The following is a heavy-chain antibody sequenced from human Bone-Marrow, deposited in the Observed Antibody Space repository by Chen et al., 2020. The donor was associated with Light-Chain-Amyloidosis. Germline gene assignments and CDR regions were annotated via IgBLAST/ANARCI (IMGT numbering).Heavy chain of an antibody. CDR2: IYPDDSDS. V-gene: IGHV5-51*01. CDR3: ARRRDGYNFYY. Sequence: EVQLEQSGPEVKKPGESLKISCKGSGYTFPNYWIGWVRQMPGKGLEWMGVIYPDDSDSRYSPSFEGQVTISADKSITTAYLQRRSLKASDTAMYYCARRRDGYNFYYWGQGTLVTVSS. CDR1: GYTFPNYW. D-gene: IGHD5-12*01. J-gene: IGHJ4*02.